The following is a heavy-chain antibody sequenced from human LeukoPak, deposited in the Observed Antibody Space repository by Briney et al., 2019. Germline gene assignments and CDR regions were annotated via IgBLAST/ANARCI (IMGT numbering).Heavy chain of an antibody. V-gene: IGHV3-48*04. CDR1: EFSLRSYS. CDR3: ARGETHDC. Sequence: GGSLRLSCGASEFSLRSYSMDWVRQAPGKGLEWVSYIGTTGDVRYYADSVKGRFTISRDNTKNSVYLQMNNLRAEDAAVYYCARGETHDCWGQGTLVIVSS. D-gene: IGHD4-23*01. CDR2: IGTTGDVR. J-gene: IGHJ4*02.